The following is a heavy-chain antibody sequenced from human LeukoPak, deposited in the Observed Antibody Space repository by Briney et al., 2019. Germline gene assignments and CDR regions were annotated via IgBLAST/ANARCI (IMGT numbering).Heavy chain of an antibody. V-gene: IGHV3-21*01. Sequence: PGGSLRLSCAASGFTFSSYRMNWVRQAPGKGLEWVSSISSSSSYIYYADSVKGRFTISRDNAKNSLYLQMNSLRAEDTAVYYCARDTIQWLANPFADYWGQGTLVTVSS. CDR3: ARDTIQWLANPFADY. CDR2: ISSSSSYI. D-gene: IGHD6-19*01. J-gene: IGHJ4*02. CDR1: GFTFSSYR.